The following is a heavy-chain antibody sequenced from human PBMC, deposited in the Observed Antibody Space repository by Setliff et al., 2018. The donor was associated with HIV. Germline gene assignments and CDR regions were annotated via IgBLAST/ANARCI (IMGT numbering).Heavy chain of an antibody. CDR2: IIPIFGSA. CDR1: RGTFNNYA. Sequence: SVKVSCKASRGTFNNYAISWVRQAPGQGLEWMGGIIPIFGSANYAQRFQGRVTISADESTSTAYMELSSPRSEDTAVYYCARGPADHYDSTGYYPYYWGQGRLVTVSS. CDR3: ARGPADHYDSTGYYPYY. V-gene: IGHV1-69*13. J-gene: IGHJ4*02. D-gene: IGHD3-22*01.